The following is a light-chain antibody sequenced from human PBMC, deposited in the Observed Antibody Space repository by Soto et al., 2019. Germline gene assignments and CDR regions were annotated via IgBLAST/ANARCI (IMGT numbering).Light chain of an antibody. Sequence: IQITQSPSSLSASVRDRVTITCRASQSISSYLNWYQQKPRKAPMLLIYAASSLHSGVPSRFSGSGSGTDFTLTLSSLQSDDPAPYYCKHINSTPSVTSGQGTGLAI. CDR2: AAS. V-gene: IGKV1-39*01. CDR3: KHINSTPSVT. J-gene: IGKJ5*01. CDR1: QSISSY.